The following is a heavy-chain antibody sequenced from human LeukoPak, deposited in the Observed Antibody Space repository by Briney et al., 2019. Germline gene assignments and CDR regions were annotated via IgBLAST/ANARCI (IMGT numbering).Heavy chain of an antibody. CDR3: ARAIPYYDSSGYRDY. D-gene: IGHD3-22*01. J-gene: IGHJ4*02. V-gene: IGHV1-46*01. CDR1: GYTFTSYY. CDR2: INPSGGST. Sequence: ASVKVSCKASGYTFTSYYMHWVRQAPGQGLEWMGIINPSGGSTSYAQKFQGRVTMTRDMSTSTVYMELSSLRSEDTAVYYCARAIPYYDSSGYRDYWGQGTLVTVSS.